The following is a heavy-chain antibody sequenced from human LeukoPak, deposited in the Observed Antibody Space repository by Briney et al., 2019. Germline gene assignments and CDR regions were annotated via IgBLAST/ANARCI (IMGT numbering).Heavy chain of an antibody. CDR2: IYSGGNT. CDR3: ARDREFGLGMDV. D-gene: IGHD3-10*01. J-gene: IGHJ6*02. Sequence: PGGSLRLSCAASGVTVSNNYMTWVRQAPGKGLEWVSVIYSGGNTYYADSVKGRFSISRDKSKNTLYLQMNSLRAEDTAVYYCARDREFGLGMDVWGQGTTVTVSS. V-gene: IGHV3-66*01. CDR1: GVTVSNNY.